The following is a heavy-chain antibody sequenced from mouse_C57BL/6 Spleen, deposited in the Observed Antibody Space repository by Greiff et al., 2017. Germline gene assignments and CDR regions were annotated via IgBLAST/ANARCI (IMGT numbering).Heavy chain of an antibody. CDR1: GYTFTDYY. V-gene: IGHV1-26*01. CDR2: INPNNGGT. CDR3: ARGDSISFYHWYFDV. J-gene: IGHJ1*03. Sequence: EVQLQQSGPELVKPGASVKISCKASGYTFTDYYMNWVKQSHGKSLEWIGDINPNNGGTSYTQKFKGKATLTVDTSSSTAYMELLSLTSEDSAVYYCARGDSISFYHWYFDVWGTGTTVTVSS. D-gene: IGHD2-10*02.